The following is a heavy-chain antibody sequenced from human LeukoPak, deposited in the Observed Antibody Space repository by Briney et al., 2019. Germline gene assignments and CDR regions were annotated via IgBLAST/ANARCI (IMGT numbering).Heavy chain of an antibody. J-gene: IGHJ4*02. CDR3: ARTMYYYDSSGHIFDY. V-gene: IGHV4-4*09. CDR2: VYSSGST. Sequence: SETLSLTCTVSGGSISSYYWSWIRQPPGQGLEWIGFVYSSGSTTYNPSLKSRVAISVDTSKNQFSLRLSSVTAADTAVYYCARTMYYYDSSGHIFDYWGQGTLVTVSS. D-gene: IGHD3-22*01. CDR1: GGSISSYY.